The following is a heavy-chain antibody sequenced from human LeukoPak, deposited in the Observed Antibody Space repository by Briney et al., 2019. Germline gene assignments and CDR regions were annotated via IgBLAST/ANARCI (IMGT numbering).Heavy chain of an antibody. D-gene: IGHD4-17*01. J-gene: IGHJ4*01. CDR1: GGSIKSGSYY. Sequence: SETLSLTCSVSGGSIKSGSYYWGWIRQPPGKGLEWIGIFYYSGRTDYNPSLKSRVTISVGTSRSQFSLNLKSVTAADAAVYYCASPSTETSIYIFAYWGDGALVTVSS. CDR3: ASPSTETSIYIFAY. CDR2: FYYSGRT. V-gene: IGHV4-39*01.